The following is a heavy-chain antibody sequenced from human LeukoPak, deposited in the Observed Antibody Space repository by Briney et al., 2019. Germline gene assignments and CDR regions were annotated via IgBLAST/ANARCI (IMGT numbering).Heavy chain of an antibody. Sequence: SETLSLTCTVSGGSISSDYWSWIRQPPGKGLQWIGYIYYSGSINYNPSLKSRVTISVDTSKSQFSLRLSSVTAADTAMYYCARADWESIGGAFDIWGQGTMVTVSS. D-gene: IGHD3-9*01. CDR1: GGSISSDY. V-gene: IGHV4-59*01. CDR3: ARADWESIGGAFDI. J-gene: IGHJ3*02. CDR2: IYYSGSI.